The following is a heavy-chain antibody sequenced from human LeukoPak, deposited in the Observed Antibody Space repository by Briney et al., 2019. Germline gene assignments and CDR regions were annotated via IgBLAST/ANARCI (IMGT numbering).Heavy chain of an antibody. CDR1: GFTFSNYG. J-gene: IGHJ4*02. Sequence: PGRSLRLSCALSGFTFSNYGMHWVRQAPGKGLEWVANIKPDGSEKHYVDSVKGRFTFSRDNAKNSLYLQMNGLRAEDMAVYYCARLAAGSDYFDYWGQGTLVTVSS. D-gene: IGHD6-13*01. V-gene: IGHV3-7*04. CDR3: ARLAAGSDYFDY. CDR2: IKPDGSEK.